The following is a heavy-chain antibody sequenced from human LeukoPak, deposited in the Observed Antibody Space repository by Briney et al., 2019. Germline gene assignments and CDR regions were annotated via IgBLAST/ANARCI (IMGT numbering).Heavy chain of an antibody. V-gene: IGHV3-66*01. CDR2: FYSGFTT. D-gene: IGHD3-3*01. CDR1: GFTVISNS. Sequence: PGGSLRLSCAVSGFTVISNSMSWVRQALGKGLEWVSVFYSGFTTYYAASVKDRFTISRDTSRNTLYLQMNSLRAEDTAIYYCTRAPRGGYYFDYWGQGTLVTVSS. CDR3: TRAPRGGYYFDY. J-gene: IGHJ4*02.